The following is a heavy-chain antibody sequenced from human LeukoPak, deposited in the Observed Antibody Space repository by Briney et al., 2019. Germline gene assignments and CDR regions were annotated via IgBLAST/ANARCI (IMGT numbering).Heavy chain of an antibody. D-gene: IGHD6-19*01. Sequence: GGSLRLSCAASGFTFSTSLMHWVRQAPGKGLVWVSRITHDGSSTIYADSVKGRFTISRDNAKNTLYLQMNSLRAEDTAVYYCATSPAGPSQYWGQGTLVTVSS. CDR3: ATSPAGPSQY. CDR2: ITHDGSST. CDR1: GFTFSTSL. J-gene: IGHJ4*02. V-gene: IGHV3-74*01.